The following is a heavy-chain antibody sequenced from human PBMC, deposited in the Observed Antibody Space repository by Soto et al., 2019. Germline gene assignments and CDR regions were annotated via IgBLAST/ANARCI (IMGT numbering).Heavy chain of an antibody. D-gene: IGHD1-7*01. Sequence: ASVKVSCKASGYTFTSYYMHWVRQAPGQGLEWMGIINPSGGSTSYAQKFQGRVTMTRDTSTSTVYMELSSLRSEDTAVYYCARDLSGTTDGNWFDPWGQGTLVTVPS. V-gene: IGHV1-46*01. CDR1: GYTFTSYY. CDR2: INPSGGST. CDR3: ARDLSGTTDGNWFDP. J-gene: IGHJ5*02.